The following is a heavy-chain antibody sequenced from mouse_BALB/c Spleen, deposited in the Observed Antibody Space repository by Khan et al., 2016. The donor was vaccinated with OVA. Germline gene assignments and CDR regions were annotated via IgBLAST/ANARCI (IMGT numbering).Heavy chain of an antibody. CDR3: ADHLTGSFAY. J-gene: IGHJ3*01. V-gene: IGHV5-6*01. CDR2: FVVVGVYP. Sequence: EVQVVESGGALLSLEGSWKPPLAPSGLTFGSYGLSWVRKTPTKSLGGVASFVVVGVYPSNPDSVKGRFTSSRDNAKNTLYLQMSDLKSEDTAMYYCADHLTGSFAYWGQGTLVTVSA. CDR1: GLTFGSYG. D-gene: IGHD4-1*01.